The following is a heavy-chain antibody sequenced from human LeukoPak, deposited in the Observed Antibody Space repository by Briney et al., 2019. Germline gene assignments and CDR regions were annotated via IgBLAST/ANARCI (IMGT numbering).Heavy chain of an antibody. CDR1: GFTFSSYS. V-gene: IGHV3-21*01. J-gene: IGHJ4*02. D-gene: IGHD6-19*01. CDR3: ARGAVAGQFDY. Sequence: GVSLTLSCAASGFTFSSYSMNWVRHAPGQGLVWVSSISSSSSYIYYADSVKGRFTISRDNAKNSLYLQMNSLRAEDTAVYYCARGAVAGQFDYWGQGTLVTVSS. CDR2: ISSSSSYI.